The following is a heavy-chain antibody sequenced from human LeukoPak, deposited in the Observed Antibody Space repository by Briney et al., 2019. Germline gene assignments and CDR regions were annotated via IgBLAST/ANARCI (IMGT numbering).Heavy chain of an antibody. Sequence: GGSLRLSCAASGFTFTHYAMSWVRQAPGKGLEWVSTISGIGAYTYYADSVKGRFAVSRDNSKGTLYLQMNSLRVEDTAVYYCTTGSSGWSSWGQGTLVTVSS. J-gene: IGHJ4*02. CDR1: GFTFTHYA. CDR2: ISGIGAYT. D-gene: IGHD6-19*01. V-gene: IGHV3-23*01. CDR3: TTGSSGWSS.